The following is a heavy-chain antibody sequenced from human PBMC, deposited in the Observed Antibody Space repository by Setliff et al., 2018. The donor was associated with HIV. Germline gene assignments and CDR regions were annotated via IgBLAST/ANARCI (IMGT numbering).Heavy chain of an antibody. CDR2: IIPIFGTA. CDR3: GRDRTPYYYDSSGFNWFDP. V-gene: IGHV1-69*13. D-gene: IGHD3-22*01. Sequence: SVKVSCKASGGTFSSYAISWVRQAPGQGLEWMGGIIPIFGTANYAQKFQGRVTITADESTSTAYMELSSLRSEDTAVYYCGRDRTPYYYDSSGFNWFDPWGQGTLVTVSS. J-gene: IGHJ5*02. CDR1: GGTFSSYA.